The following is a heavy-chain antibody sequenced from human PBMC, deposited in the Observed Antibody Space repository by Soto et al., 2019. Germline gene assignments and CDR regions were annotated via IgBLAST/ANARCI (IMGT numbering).Heavy chain of an antibody. V-gene: IGHV1-18*01. CDR1: GYTFISYG. D-gene: IGHD3-3*01. CDR3: AIRHSRSYVLRLLEWAGDFDY. J-gene: IGHJ4*02. CDR2: ISTYNGNT. Sequence: QVELVQSGAEVKKPGASVKVSCKASGYTFISYGISWVRQAPGQGLEWMGWISTYNGNTNCAQNLQGRVTMTTETFTSTAYMVLRSLRSDDTAADSCAIRHSRSYVLRLLEWAGDFDYRGKATLVSVSS.